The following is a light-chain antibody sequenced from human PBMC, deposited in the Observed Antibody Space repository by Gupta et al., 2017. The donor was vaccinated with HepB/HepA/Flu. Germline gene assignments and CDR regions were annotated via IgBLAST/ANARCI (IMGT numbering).Light chain of an antibody. CDR1: SSNIGAGYD. V-gene: IGLV1-40*01. Sequence: QSVLPQPPSVSGAPGQMVTISCTGSSSNIGAGYDVHWYRQVPGKAPQLLIYGDTNRPSGVPDRFSGSKSGTSASLAITGLQAEDEADYYCQSYGSSQSGSPYVFGTGTKVTVL. CDR2: GDT. J-gene: IGLJ1*01. CDR3: QSYGSSQSGSPYV.